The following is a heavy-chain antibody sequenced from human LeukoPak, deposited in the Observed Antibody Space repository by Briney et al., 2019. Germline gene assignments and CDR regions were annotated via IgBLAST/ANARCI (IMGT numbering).Heavy chain of an antibody. CDR1: GGSISSGSYY. D-gene: IGHD2-2*01. V-gene: IGHV4-39*07. CDR2: IYHSGST. J-gene: IGHJ4*02. CDR3: ARALGQLPSRY. Sequence: SETLSLTCTVSGGSISSGSYYWGWIRQPPGKGLEWIGSIYHSGSTYYNPSLKSRVTISVDTSKNQFSLKLSSVTAADTAVYYCARALGQLPSRYWGQGTLVTVSS.